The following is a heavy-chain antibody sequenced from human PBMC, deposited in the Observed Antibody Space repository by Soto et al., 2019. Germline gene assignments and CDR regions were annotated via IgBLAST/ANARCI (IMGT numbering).Heavy chain of an antibody. CDR3: ARDPCSDSSCNSAVDY. V-gene: IGHV1-18*04. Sequence: QVELVQSGAEVKKPGASVKVSCKNFGYTFTSYGINWVRQAPGQGLEWMGWISAYNGNTNYAQKFQGRVTMTTDTSTTTAYMELRSLRSDDTAVYYCARDPCSDSSCNSAVDYWGQGTLVTVSS. D-gene: IGHD2-2*02. CDR1: GYTFTSYG. J-gene: IGHJ4*02. CDR2: ISAYNGNT.